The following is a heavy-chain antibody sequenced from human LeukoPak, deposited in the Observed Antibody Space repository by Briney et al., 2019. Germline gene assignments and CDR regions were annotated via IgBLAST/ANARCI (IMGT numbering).Heavy chain of an antibody. CDR2: IWYDGSKK. Sequence: GRSLRLSCAAFGFTFSDYGIHWFRQAPGQGLERVALIWYDGSKKYYADSVKGRFTISRDNTKNTLYLQLNSLRADDTAVYYCARAHSSSSTFDLWGQGTLVTVSS. D-gene: IGHD6-6*01. V-gene: IGHV3-33*01. CDR3: ARAHSSSSTFDL. J-gene: IGHJ4*02. CDR1: GFTFSDYG.